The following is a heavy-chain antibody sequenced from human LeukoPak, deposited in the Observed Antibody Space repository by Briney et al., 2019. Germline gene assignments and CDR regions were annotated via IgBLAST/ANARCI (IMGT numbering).Heavy chain of an antibody. D-gene: IGHD2-2*01. CDR3: ASSKGPLDY. V-gene: IGHV3-7*01. CDR1: GFTFSTYW. J-gene: IGHJ4*02. CDR2: IKEDGSEK. Sequence: GGSLRLSCAASGFTFSTYWMTWVRQAPGKGLEWVANIKEDGSEKYYVDSVKGRFTISRDNAKNSLYLQMNSLRVEDTAVYYCASSKGPLDYWGQGTLVTVSS.